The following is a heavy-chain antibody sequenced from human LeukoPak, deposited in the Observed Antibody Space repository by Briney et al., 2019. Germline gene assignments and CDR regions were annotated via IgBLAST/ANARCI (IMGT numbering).Heavy chain of an antibody. CDR2: FYYGGRT. V-gene: IGHV4-59*01. CDR3: ARGYLRRAGDFLDY. J-gene: IGHJ4*02. Sequence: AETLSLTCTVSGDSINICYGNLIRDPPDKGLEFIGYFYYGGRTNYNTSRNGRVPISADTYKDQFFLSLDSVTAAATAVNDCARGYLRRAGDFLDYWRQGTLVTASS. D-gene: IGHD4-17*01. CDR1: GDSINICY.